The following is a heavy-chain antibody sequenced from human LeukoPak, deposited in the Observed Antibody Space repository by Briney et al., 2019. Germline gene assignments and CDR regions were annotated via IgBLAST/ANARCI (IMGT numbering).Heavy chain of an antibody. CDR3: ARCRDYYDNSGYYRLDY. D-gene: IGHD3-22*01. V-gene: IGHV1-69*13. J-gene: IGHJ4*02. CDR2: IIPIFGTA. CDR1: GGTFSSYA. Sequence: ASVKVSCKASGGTFSSYAISWVRQAPGQGRGCMGGIIPIFGTANYAQNFQGRVTITADESTSTAYMELSSLKTEDTAVYYCARCRDYYDNSGYYRLDYWGQGTLVTVSS.